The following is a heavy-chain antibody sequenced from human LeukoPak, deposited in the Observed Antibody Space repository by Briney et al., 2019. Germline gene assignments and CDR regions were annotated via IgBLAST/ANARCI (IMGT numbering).Heavy chain of an antibody. J-gene: IGHJ4*02. CDR2: IWYDASGQ. D-gene: IGHD3-22*01. CDR1: GFTFSRFG. Sequence: GRSLTLSCAASGFTFSRFGMHWVRQAPGKGLEWVAMIWYDASGQHYGDSVKGRFTISRDTSKNTLYLQMNSLRVEDTAVYFCARDSLYDDNGFYHYFDYRGQGVLLTVSS. CDR3: ARDSLYDDNGFYHYFDY. V-gene: IGHV3-33*01.